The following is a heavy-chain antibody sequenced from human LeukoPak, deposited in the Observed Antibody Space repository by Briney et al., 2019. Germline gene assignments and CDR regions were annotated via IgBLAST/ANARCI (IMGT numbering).Heavy chain of an antibody. D-gene: IGHD3-16*01. V-gene: IGHV5-51*01. Sequence: GESLKISCLGSGYSFTNYWIGWVRQMPGKGLEWMGIIYPSDSNTRYRPSLQGQVTISADKSISTAYLQWSSLEASDTAMYYCARQGARGFDYWGQGTLVTVSS. CDR3: ARQGARGFDY. J-gene: IGHJ4*02. CDR2: IYPSDSNT. CDR1: GYSFTNYW.